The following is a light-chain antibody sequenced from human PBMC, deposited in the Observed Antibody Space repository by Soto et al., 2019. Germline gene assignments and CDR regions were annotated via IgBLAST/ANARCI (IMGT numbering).Light chain of an antibody. J-gene: IGKJ3*01. V-gene: IGKV1-39*01. CDR1: QSITNS. Sequence: DIQMTQSPSSLSASVGDRVTITCRASQSITNSLNWYQHKPGKAPTLVVYAASSLQSGVPSRFSGSGSGTQSTLTISSLQPEDFAAYFCQQAHSMPFTFGPGTKVDIK. CDR2: AAS. CDR3: QQAHSMPFT.